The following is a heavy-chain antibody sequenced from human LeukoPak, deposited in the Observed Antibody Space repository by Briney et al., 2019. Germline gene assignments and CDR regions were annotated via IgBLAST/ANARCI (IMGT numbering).Heavy chain of an antibody. D-gene: IGHD3-10*01. V-gene: IGHV3-11*04. Sequence: PGGSLRLSCAASGFTFSDYYMSWIRQAPGKGLEWVSYISSSGSTIYYADSVKGRFTISRDNAKNSLYLQMNSLRAEDTAVYYCARAPTDNRLLWFGELFARPVLVYFDYWGQGTLVTVSS. CDR2: ISSSGSTI. J-gene: IGHJ4*02. CDR3: ARAPTDNRLLWFGELFARPVLVYFDY. CDR1: GFTFSDYY.